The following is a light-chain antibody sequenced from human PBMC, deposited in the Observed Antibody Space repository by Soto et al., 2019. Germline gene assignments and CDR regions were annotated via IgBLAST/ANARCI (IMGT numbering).Light chain of an antibody. CDR2: DVS. Sequence: QSVLTQPASVSGSPGQSITISCTGTSSDVGGYNSVSWYQQHPGKAPKVMIYDVSNRPSGVSNRFSGSKSGNTASLTISGLQAEDEADYYCGSYTSSSPLVFGGGTQLTVL. J-gene: IGLJ2*01. CDR1: SSDVGGYNS. CDR3: GSYTSSSPLV. V-gene: IGLV2-14*01.